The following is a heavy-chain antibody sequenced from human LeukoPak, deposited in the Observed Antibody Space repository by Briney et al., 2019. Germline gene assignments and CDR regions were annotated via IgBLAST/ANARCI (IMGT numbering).Heavy chain of an antibody. D-gene: IGHD1-14*01. Sequence: PGGSLRLSCVASGFTFSGYKMHWVRQAPGKGLEWVSYISSSSGTKYYADSVKGRFTISRDNAKNSLYLQMNSLRAEDTAAYYCARDGEPIDYWGQGTLVTVSS. J-gene: IGHJ4*02. V-gene: IGHV3-48*04. CDR2: ISSSSGTK. CDR1: GFTFSGYK. CDR3: ARDGEPIDY.